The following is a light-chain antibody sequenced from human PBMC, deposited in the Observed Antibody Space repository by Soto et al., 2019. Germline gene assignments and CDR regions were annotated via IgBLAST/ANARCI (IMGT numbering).Light chain of an antibody. Sequence: QSVLTQPPSASGSPGQRVTISCSGSSSNIGGETVNWYQQVPGTAPKLLIYGKTQQPSGVPDRFSGSKSGTSVSLAISGLQSEDEADYYCAAWDDSRNGWVFGGGTKLTVL. CDR1: SSNIGGET. V-gene: IGLV1-44*01. CDR3: AAWDDSRNGWV. J-gene: IGLJ3*02. CDR2: GKT.